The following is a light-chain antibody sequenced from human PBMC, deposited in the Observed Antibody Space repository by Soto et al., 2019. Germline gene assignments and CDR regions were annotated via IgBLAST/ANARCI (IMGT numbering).Light chain of an antibody. CDR1: QSVSSY. CDR3: QQRSNWLSWT. V-gene: IGKV3-11*01. Sequence: EIVLTRSPATLSLSPGERATLSCRASQSVSSYLAWYQQKPGQAPRLLIYDASNRATGIPARFSGSGSGTDFTLTISSLEPEDFAVYYCQQRSNWLSWTFGQGTKLEIK. CDR2: DAS. J-gene: IGKJ2*02.